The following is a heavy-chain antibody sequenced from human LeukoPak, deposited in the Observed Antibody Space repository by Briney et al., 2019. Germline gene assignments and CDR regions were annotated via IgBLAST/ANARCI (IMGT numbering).Heavy chain of an antibody. CDR3: AKGDPYGSGSYPVDY. V-gene: IGHV3-30*18. CDR2: ISYDGSNK. CDR1: GFTFSSYG. J-gene: IGHJ4*02. Sequence: QPAGSLRLSCAASGFTFSSYGMHWVRQASGKGLEWVALISYDGSNKYYADPVKGRFTISRDNSKNTPFLQMNSLRPEDTAVYYCAKGDPYGSGSYPVDYWGQGTLVTVSS. D-gene: IGHD3-10*01.